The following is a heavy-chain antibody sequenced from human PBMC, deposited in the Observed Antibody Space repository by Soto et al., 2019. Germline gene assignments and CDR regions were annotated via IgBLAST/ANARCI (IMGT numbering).Heavy chain of an antibody. CDR3: AKEDSGSYYLFNY. J-gene: IGHJ4*02. D-gene: IGHD1-26*01. CDR1: GFTFSSYA. V-gene: IGHV3-23*01. CDR2: ISKSGAGT. Sequence: GGSLRLSCAASGFTFSSYAMSWVRQAPGKGLEWVSSISKSGAGTYYADSVKGRFTISRDNSKNTLYLQMTSLRAEDTAVYYCAKEDSGSYYLFNYWGQGTLVIVSS.